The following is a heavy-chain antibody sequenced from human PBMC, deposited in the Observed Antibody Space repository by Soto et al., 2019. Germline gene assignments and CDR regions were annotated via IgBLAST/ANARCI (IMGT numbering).Heavy chain of an antibody. CDR1: GYTFTSYA. D-gene: IGHD6-19*01. CDR3: AREPFVAGTGGGFDY. Sequence: QVQLVQSGAEVKKPGASVKVSCKASGYTFTSYAMHWVRQAPGQRLEWMGWINAGNGNTKYSQKFQGRVTITRDTSASTAYMELSSLRSEDTAVYYCAREPFVAGTGGGFDYWGQGTLVTVSS. CDR2: INAGNGNT. J-gene: IGHJ4*02. V-gene: IGHV1-3*01.